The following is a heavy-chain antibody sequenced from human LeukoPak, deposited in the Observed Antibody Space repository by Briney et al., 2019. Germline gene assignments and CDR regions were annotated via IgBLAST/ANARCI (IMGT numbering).Heavy chain of an antibody. CDR3: ASKTGGSGSPFDY. V-gene: IGHV1-2*02. CDR1: GYTFTGYY. CDR2: VSPHSGAT. J-gene: IGHJ4*02. Sequence: ASVKVSCKASGYTFTGYYMHWVRQAPGQGLEWMGWVSPHSGATNYAQKFQGRVTMTRETSISTAYMELSRLRSDDTAVYYCASKTGGSGSPFDYWGQGTLVTVSS. D-gene: IGHD3-10*01.